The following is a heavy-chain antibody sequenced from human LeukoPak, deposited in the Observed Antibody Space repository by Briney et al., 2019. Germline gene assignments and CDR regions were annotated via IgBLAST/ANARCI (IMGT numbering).Heavy chain of an antibody. CDR2: ISSSSSYI. D-gene: IGHD6-13*01. CDR1: GFTFSSYS. V-gene: IGHV3-21*01. CDR3: AQGSIAAVTYYYGMDV. Sequence: GGSLRLSCAASGFTFSSYSMNWVRQAPGKGLEWVSSISSSSSYIYYADSVKGRFTISRDNSKNTLYLQMNSLRAEDTAVYYCAQGSIAAVTYYYGMDVWGQGTTVTVSS. J-gene: IGHJ6*02.